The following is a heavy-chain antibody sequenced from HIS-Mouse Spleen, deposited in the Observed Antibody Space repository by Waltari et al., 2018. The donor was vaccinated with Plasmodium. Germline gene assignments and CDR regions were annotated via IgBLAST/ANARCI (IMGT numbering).Heavy chain of an antibody. CDR3: ARAYYDFWSGYRFDY. Sequence: QVQLQQWGAGLLKPSETLSLTCAVYGGSFSGYYWSWIRQPPGKGRGGIGEIKHRGSNNYNPSLKSRVTISVDTSKNQFSLRLSSVTAADTAVYYCARAYYDFWSGYRFDYWGQGTLVTVSS. CDR2: IKHRGSN. CDR1: GGSFSGYY. D-gene: IGHD3-3*01. J-gene: IGHJ4*02. V-gene: IGHV4-34*01.